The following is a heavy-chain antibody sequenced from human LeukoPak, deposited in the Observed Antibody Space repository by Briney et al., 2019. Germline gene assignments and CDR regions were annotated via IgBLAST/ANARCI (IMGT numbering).Heavy chain of an antibody. CDR3: ARRATYNPMRLYNWFDP. J-gene: IGHJ5*02. CDR1: GGSFSGYY. CDR2: INHSGST. Sequence: PSETLSLTCAVYGGSFSGYYWSWIRQSPGKGLEWIGEINHSGSTYYNASLKSRVTISVDTSKKQFSLKLSSMTAADTAVYYCARRATYNPMRLYNWFDPWGQGTLVTVSS. D-gene: IGHD2-2*01. V-gene: IGHV4-34*01.